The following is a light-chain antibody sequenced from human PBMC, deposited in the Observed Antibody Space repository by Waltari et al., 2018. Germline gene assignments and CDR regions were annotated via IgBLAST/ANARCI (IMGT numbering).Light chain of an antibody. V-gene: IGKV4-1*01. CDR3: YQYYTTPWT. Sequence: DIVLTQSPDSLAVSLGESATLNCKYSQSVLYKSNNKNYVAWYQQKLGQPPKLLIYWASTRESGVPDRFSGSGSGTEFTLTISNLQAEDVAVYYCYQYYTTPWTFGQGTKVEI. CDR2: WAS. CDR1: QSVLYKSNNKNY. J-gene: IGKJ1*01.